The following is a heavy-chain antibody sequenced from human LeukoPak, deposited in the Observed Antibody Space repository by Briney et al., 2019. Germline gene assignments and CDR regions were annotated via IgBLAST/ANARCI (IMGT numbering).Heavy chain of an antibody. V-gene: IGHV3-23*01. CDR3: AKCRTGCQYNGLDV. CDR2: ISDSGDTM. CDR1: GFAFNSCA. D-gene: IGHD2-2*01. Sequence: GGSLRLSCAASGFAFNSCAMTCVRRSPGKGLEGVSVISDSGDTMLYADSVKGRFTISRDDSKNTLYLQMSSLRAEDTAVYYCAKCRTGCQYNGLDVWGQGTTVTVSS. J-gene: IGHJ6*02.